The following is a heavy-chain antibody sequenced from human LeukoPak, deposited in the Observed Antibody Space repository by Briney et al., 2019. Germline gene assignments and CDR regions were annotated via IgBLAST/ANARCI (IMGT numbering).Heavy chain of an antibody. Sequence: GGSLRLSCAASGFTFSSYAMSWVRQAPGKGLEWVSAISGSGGSTYYADSVKGRFTISRDNSKNTLYLQMSSLRAEDTAVYYCAKGGGTMVRQPLDYWGQGTLVTVSS. V-gene: IGHV3-23*01. J-gene: IGHJ4*02. D-gene: IGHD3-10*01. CDR1: GFTFSSYA. CDR2: ISGSGGST. CDR3: AKGGGTMVRQPLDY.